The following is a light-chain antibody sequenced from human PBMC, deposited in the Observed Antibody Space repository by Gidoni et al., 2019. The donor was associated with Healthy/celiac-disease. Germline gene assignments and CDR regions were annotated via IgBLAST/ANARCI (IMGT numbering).Light chain of an antibody. CDR3: QQYNSYSYT. CDR1: QSISSW. Sequence: DLQMTQSPSTLSASVGDRVTITCRASQSISSWLAWYQQKPGKAPKLLIYKASSLESGVPSRFSGSGSGTEFTLTISSLQPDDFATYYCQQYNSYSYTFGQXTKLEIK. J-gene: IGKJ2*01. CDR2: KAS. V-gene: IGKV1-5*03.